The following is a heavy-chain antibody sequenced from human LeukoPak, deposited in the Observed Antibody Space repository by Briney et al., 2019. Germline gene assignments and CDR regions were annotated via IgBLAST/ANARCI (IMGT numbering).Heavy chain of an antibody. J-gene: IGHJ4*02. D-gene: IGHD6-19*01. CDR3: AKDLSGSEGPFDY. Sequence: GGSLRLSCTASGFTFDDYAMHWVRQAPGKGLEWVSAISGSGGSTYYADSVKGRFTISRDNSKNTLYLQMNSLRAEDTAVYYCAKDLSGSEGPFDYWGQGTLVTVSS. V-gene: IGHV3-23*01. CDR1: GFTFDDYA. CDR2: ISGSGGST.